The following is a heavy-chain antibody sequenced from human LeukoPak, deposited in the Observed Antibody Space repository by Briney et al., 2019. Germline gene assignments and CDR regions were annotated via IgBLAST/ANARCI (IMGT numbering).Heavy chain of an antibody. D-gene: IGHD2-15*01. V-gene: IGHV3-23*01. Sequence: GGSLRLSCAASGFTFSNYAVSWVRQASGKGLEWVSIISGSGVTTHYADSVKGRFTISRHNSKNTLYLQMNSLRAEDTAVYYCARALVYCSGGSCYDYWGQGTLVTVSS. J-gene: IGHJ4*02. CDR3: ARALVYCSGGSCYDY. CDR2: ISGSGVTT. CDR1: GFTFSNYA.